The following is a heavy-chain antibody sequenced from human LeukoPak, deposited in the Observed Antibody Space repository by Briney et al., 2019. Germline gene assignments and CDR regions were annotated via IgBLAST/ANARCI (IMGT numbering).Heavy chain of an antibody. CDR1: GFTFSSYE. CDR3: ARVGGSYGFLSQKPRYFQH. D-gene: IGHD1-26*01. V-gene: IGHV3-48*03. Sequence: GGSLRLSCAASGFTFSSYEMNWVRQVPGKGLEWVSYISSSGSTIYYADSVKGRFTISRDNAKNSLYLQMNSLRAEDTAVYYCARVGGSYGFLSQKPRYFQHWGQGTLVTVSS. CDR2: ISSSGSTI. J-gene: IGHJ1*01.